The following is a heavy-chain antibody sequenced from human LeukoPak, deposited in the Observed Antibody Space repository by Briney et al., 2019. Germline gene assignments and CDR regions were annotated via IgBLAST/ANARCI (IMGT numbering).Heavy chain of an antibody. CDR1: GYTFTSYY. Sequence: ASVKVSCKASGYTFTSYYMHWVRQAPGQGLEWMGIINPSGGSTSYAQKFQGRVTMTRDTSTSTVYMELSSPRSEDTAVYYCARDRVTMIVVPRDAFDIWGQGTMVTVSS. CDR3: ARDRVTMIVVPRDAFDI. V-gene: IGHV1-46*01. D-gene: IGHD3-22*01. J-gene: IGHJ3*02. CDR2: INPSGGST.